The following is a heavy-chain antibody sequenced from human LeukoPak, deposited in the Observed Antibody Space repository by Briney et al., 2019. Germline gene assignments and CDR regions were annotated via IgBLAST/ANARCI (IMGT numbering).Heavy chain of an antibody. CDR2: IYHSGST. CDR1: GGSISSSNW. Sequence: SETLSLTCAVSGGSISSSNWWSWVRQPPGKGLEWIGEIYHSGSTNYNPSLKSRVTISVDTSKNQFSLKLSSVTAADTAVYYCARHRDSSGWGPSTPLHYWGQGTLVTVSS. J-gene: IGHJ4*02. CDR3: ARHRDSSGWGPSTPLHY. D-gene: IGHD6-19*01. V-gene: IGHV4-4*02.